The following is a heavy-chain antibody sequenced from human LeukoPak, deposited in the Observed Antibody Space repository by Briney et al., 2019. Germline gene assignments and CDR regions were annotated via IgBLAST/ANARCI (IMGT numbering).Heavy chain of an antibody. V-gene: IGHV4-34*01. CDR3: ARRDVYTIFGVVTGSYNWFDP. Sequence: PSETLSLTCVVYGGSFSGYYWSWIRQPPGKGLEWIGEINHSGSTNYNPSLKSRVTISVDTSKNQFSLKLSSVTAADTAVYYCARRDVYTIFGVVTGSYNWFDPWGQGTLVTVSS. J-gene: IGHJ5*02. D-gene: IGHD3-3*01. CDR2: INHSGST. CDR1: GGSFSGYY.